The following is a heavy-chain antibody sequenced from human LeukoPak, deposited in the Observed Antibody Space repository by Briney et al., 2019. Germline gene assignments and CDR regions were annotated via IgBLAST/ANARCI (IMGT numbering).Heavy chain of an antibody. CDR2: IYSTSSS. CDR1: GGSISNYY. J-gene: IGHJ3*02. D-gene: IGHD3-22*01. Sequence: SENLSFTCTGSGGSISNYYWGWSPQAPGKDREGIGDIYSTSSSNYNPALTSRVTISVDTSTTQCSPNLSSVTAADTAVYYCASASRTGSGWDAFDIWGQGTMVTVSS. CDR3: ASASRTGSGWDAFDI. V-gene: IGHV4-59*08.